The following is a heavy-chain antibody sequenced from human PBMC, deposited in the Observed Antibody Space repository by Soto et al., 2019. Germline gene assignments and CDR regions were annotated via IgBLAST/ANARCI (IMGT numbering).Heavy chain of an antibody. V-gene: IGHV1-18*01. CDR1: GYTFTSYG. CDR3: ARQYCSGGSCYDDAFDI. CDR2: ISAYNGNT. D-gene: IGHD2-15*01. Sequence: ASVKVSCKASGYTFTSYGISWVRQAPGQGLEWMGWISAYNGNTNYAQKLQGRVTMTTDTSTSTAYMELRSLRSDDTAVYYCARQYCSGGSCYDDAFDIWGQGTMVTVSS. J-gene: IGHJ3*02.